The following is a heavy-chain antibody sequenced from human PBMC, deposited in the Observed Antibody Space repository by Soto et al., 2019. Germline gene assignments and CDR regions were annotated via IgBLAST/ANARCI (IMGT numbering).Heavy chain of an antibody. CDR1: GGSFSGYY. J-gene: IGHJ6*03. Sequence: SETLSLTCAVYGGSFSGYYWSWIRQPPGKGLEWIGEINHSGSTNYNPSPKSRVTISVDTSKNQFSLKLSSVTAADTAVYYCARGPTTFYYYYYMDVWGKGTTVTVSS. CDR3: ARGPTTFYYYYYMDV. CDR2: INHSGST. D-gene: IGHD1-7*01. V-gene: IGHV4-34*01.